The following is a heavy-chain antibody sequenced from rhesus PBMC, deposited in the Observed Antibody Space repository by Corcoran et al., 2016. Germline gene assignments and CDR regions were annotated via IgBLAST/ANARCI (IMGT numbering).Heavy chain of an antibody. CDR2: VDPEDGEA. CDR3: ATDAGRWFFDY. D-gene: IGHD4-29*01. Sequence: EVQLVQSGAEVKKPGASVKISCKASGYTFTDHYLHWVRQRPEKGLERMGRVDPEDGEALHAQKFQDRVTITADTSTDTAYMELSSLRSADTAVYYCATDAGRWFFDYWGQGVLVTVSS. V-gene: IGHV1-111*02. CDR1: GYTFTDHY. J-gene: IGHJ4*01.